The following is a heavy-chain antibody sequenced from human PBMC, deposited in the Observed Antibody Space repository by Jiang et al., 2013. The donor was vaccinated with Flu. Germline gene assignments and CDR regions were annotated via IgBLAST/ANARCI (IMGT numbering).Heavy chain of an antibody. D-gene: IGHD3-22*01. CDR2: IRYDGSNK. CDR1: GFSFSTYG. V-gene: IGHV3-30*02. CDR3: ARDRDSSGYYYFDY. J-gene: IGHJ4*02. Sequence: QLLESGGGVVQPGGSLRLSCTASGFSFSTYGIHWVRQAPGKGLEWVTFIRYDGSNKYYADSVKGRFTISRDNSKNTLYLQMNSLRAEDTAVYYCARDRDSSGYYYFDYWGQGTLVTVSS.